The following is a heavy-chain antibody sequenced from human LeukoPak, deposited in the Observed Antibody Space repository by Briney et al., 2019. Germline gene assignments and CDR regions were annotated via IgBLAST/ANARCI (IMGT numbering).Heavy chain of an antibody. Sequence: SVNLSCKASGDTFSIYAISWARHAPGQGLEWMGRIIPILGIANYAQKFQGRVTITADKSTNTAYMELSSLRSEDTAVYYCAREMYYDLGDYYFDYWGQGTLVTVSS. J-gene: IGHJ4*02. CDR2: IIPILGIA. V-gene: IGHV1-69*04. CDR3: AREMYYDLGDYYFDY. D-gene: IGHD3-3*01. CDR1: GDTFSIYA.